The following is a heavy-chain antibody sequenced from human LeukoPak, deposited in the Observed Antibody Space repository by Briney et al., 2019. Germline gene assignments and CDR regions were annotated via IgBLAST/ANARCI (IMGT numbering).Heavy chain of an antibody. J-gene: IGHJ4*02. Sequence: SETLSLTCTVSGGSISSYYWSWIRQPPGKGLEWIGYIYYSGSTNYNHSLKSRVTISVDTSKNQFSLKLSSVTAADTAVYYCARLVGAAMVSSYFDYWGQGTLVTVSS. CDR1: GGSISSYY. V-gene: IGHV4-59*08. D-gene: IGHD5-18*01. CDR2: IYYSGST. CDR3: ARLVGAAMVSSYFDY.